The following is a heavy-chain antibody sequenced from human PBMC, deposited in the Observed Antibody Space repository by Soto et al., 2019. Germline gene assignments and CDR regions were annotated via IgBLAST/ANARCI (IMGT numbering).Heavy chain of an antibody. CDR1: GFSVSDNY. CDR3: ASVSCSGGGCYPDWYFDL. Sequence: EVRLVESGGGLIQPGGSLTVSCAASGFSVSDNYMSWVRQPPGKGLEWVSVIYRGGTIFYADSVKGRFIISRDSSKNTMYLQMNTLRGEDTATYDCASVSCSGGGCYPDWYFDLWGRGTLVTVSS. V-gene: IGHV3-53*01. CDR2: IYRGGTI. J-gene: IGHJ2*01. D-gene: IGHD2-15*01.